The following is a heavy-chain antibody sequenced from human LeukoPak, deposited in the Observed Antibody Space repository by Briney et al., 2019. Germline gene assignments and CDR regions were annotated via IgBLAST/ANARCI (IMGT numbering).Heavy chain of an antibody. CDR3: ARQGYSSSWYVGRRAFDI. CDR2: IYYSGST. Sequence: SETLSLTCTVSGGSISIYYWSWIRQPPGKGLEWIGYIYYSGSTNYNPSLKSRVTISVDTSKNQFSLKLSSVTAADTAVYYCARQGYSSSWYVGRRAFDIWGQGTMVTVSS. CDR1: GGSISIYY. D-gene: IGHD6-13*01. J-gene: IGHJ3*02. V-gene: IGHV4-59*08.